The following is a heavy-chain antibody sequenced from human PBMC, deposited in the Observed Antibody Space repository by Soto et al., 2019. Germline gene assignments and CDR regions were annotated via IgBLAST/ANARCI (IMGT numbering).Heavy chain of an antibody. D-gene: IGHD6-6*01. J-gene: IGHJ4*02. CDR3: ARTSKFDC. V-gene: IGHV4-34*01. Sequence: QVQLQQWGAGLLKPSETLSLTCAVYCGSFRGYYWSWIRQPPGKGLEWIGEINHSGSTNYNPSLKSRVTMSVDTSKNQFSLKPSSVTAAETAVYYCARTSKFDCWGQGTLVTVSS. CDR2: INHSGST. CDR1: CGSFRGYY.